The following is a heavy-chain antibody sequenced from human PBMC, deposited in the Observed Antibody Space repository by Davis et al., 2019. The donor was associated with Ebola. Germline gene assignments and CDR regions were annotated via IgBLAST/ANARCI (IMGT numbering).Heavy chain of an antibody. V-gene: IGHV3-64*02. CDR3: ARDPGTEFDY. Sequence: GESLKISCAASGFTFSSYAMHWVRQAPGKGLEYVSAISSNGGSTYYADSVKGRFTISRDNSKNTLYLQMNSLRAEDTAVYYCARDPGTEFDYWGQGTLVTVSS. J-gene: IGHJ4*02. CDR1: GFTFSSYA. CDR2: ISSNGGST.